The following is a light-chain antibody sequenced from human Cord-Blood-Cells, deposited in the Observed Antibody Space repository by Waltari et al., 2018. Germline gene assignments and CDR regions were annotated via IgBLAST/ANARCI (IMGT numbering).Light chain of an antibody. CDR3: LQDYNYPWT. J-gene: IGKJ1*01. CDR1: QGIRND. CDR2: AAY. V-gene: IGKV1-6*02. Sequence: AIQITNYPSSLSASGGARGTIPCRATQGIRNDLDWYQQKPGKAPKLLIYAAYRLPSGVPSRVSGSESGTDFTLTISSLQPEDFATYCCLQDYNYPWTFGQGTTVEIK.